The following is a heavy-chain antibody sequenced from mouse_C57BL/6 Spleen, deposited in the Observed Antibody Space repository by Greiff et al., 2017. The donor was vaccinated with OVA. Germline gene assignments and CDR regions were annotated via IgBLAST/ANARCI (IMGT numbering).Heavy chain of an antibody. V-gene: IGHV3-6*01. D-gene: IGHD2-5*01. CDR3: ARDLAYYSNFDY. Sequence: ESGPGLVKPSQSLSLTCSVTGYSITSGYYWNWIRQFPGNKLEWMGYISYDGSNNSNPSLKNRISITRDTSKNQFFLKLNSVTTEDTATYYCARDLAYYSNFDYWGQGTTLTVSS. CDR2: ISYDGSN. CDR1: GYSITSGYY. J-gene: IGHJ2*01.